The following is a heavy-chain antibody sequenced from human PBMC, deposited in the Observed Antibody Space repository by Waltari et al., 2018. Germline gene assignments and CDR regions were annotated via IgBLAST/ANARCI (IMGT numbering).Heavy chain of an antibody. CDR3: AREGGYCSGGSCYSGSYYYYGMDV. CDR2: ISYDGSNK. V-gene: IGHV3-30-3*01. CDR1: GFTFSSYA. J-gene: IGHJ6*02. D-gene: IGHD2-15*01. Sequence: QVQLVESGGGVVQPGRSLRLSCAASGFTFSSYAMHWVRQAPGTGLEWLAVISYDGSNKYDADSVKGRFTISRDNSKNTLYLQMNSLRAEDTAVYYCAREGGYCSGGSCYSGSYYYYGMDVWGQGTTVTVSS.